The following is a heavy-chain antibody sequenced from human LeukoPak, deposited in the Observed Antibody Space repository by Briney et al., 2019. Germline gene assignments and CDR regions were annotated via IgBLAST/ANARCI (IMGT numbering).Heavy chain of an antibody. CDR2: IYSGGST. J-gene: IGHJ3*02. D-gene: IGHD2-2*01. CDR1: GFTVSSNY. Sequence: GGSLRLSCAASGFTVSSNYMSWVRQAPGKGLEWVSVIYSGGSTYYADSVKGRFTISRDNSKNTLYLQMNSLTAVDTAVYYCARVGVVPAAIPDGFDIWGQGTMVTVSS. V-gene: IGHV3-53*01. CDR3: ARVGVVPAAIPDGFDI.